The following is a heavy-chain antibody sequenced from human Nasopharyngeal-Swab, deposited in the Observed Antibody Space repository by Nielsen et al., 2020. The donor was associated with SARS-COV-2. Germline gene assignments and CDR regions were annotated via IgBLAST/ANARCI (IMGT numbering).Heavy chain of an antibody. CDR2: IRSKVNSYAT. V-gene: IGHV3-73*01. Sequence: GESLKISCAASGFSFSVSSLNWVRQASGKGLEWVGRIRSKVNSYATTYGVSVKGRFTISRDDSKNTAYLQMTSLKTEDTALYYCARVNPVSGSYYDAIDIWGQGAMVTVSS. D-gene: IGHD1-26*01. CDR3: ARVNPVSGSYYDAIDI. CDR1: GFSFSVSS. J-gene: IGHJ3*02.